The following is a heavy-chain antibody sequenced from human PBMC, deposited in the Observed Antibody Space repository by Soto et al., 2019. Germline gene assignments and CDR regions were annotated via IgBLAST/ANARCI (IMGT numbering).Heavy chain of an antibody. CDR3: ARLDEGYSYGHFDY. CDR2: IYYSGST. D-gene: IGHD5-18*01. J-gene: IGHJ4*02. Sequence: AETLSLTCTVSVGSISSSSYYWFWIRQPPGKGLEWIGSIYYSGSTYYNPSLKSRVTISVDTSKNQFSLKLSSVTAADTAVYYCARLDEGYSYGHFDYWGQGTLVTVSS. CDR1: VGSISSSSYY. V-gene: IGHV4-39*01.